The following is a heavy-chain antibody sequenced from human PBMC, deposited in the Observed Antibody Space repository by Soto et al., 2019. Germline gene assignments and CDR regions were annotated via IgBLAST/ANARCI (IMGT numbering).Heavy chain of an antibody. CDR3: ATRITIFGVASAFDY. J-gene: IGHJ4*02. CDR1: GGSISSSSYY. CDR2: IYYSGIT. D-gene: IGHD3-3*01. Sequence: PSETLSLTCTVSGGSISSSSYYWGWIRQPPGKGLEWIGSIYYSGITYYNPSLKSRVTISVDTSKNQFSLKLSSVTAADTAVYYCATRITIFGVASAFDYWGQGTLVTVSS. V-gene: IGHV4-39*01.